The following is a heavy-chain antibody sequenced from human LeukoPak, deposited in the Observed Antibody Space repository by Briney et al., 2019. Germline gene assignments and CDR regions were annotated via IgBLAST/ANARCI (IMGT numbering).Heavy chain of an antibody. J-gene: IGHJ4*02. CDR1: GFTFSSYS. CDR2: ISSSSSYI. V-gene: IGHV3-21*01. D-gene: IGHD3-22*01. CDR3: ARQWDYSDSSGRALNYFDY. Sequence: GGSLRLSCAASGFTFSSYSMNWVRQAPGKGLEWVSSISSSSSYIYYADSVKGRFTISRDNAKNSLYLQMNSLRAEDTAVYYCARQWDYSDSSGRALNYFDYWGQGTLVTVAS.